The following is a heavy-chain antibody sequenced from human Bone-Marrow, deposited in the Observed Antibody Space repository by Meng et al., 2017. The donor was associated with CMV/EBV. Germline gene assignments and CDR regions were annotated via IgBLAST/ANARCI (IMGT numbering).Heavy chain of an antibody. CDR1: GGTFSSYT. J-gene: IGHJ4*02. D-gene: IGHD3-22*01. CDR3: ARRVYYDSRGYPYYFDY. V-gene: IGHV1-69*02. Sequence: SVKVSCKASGGTFSSYTISWVRQAPGQGLEWMGRIIPILGIANYAQKFQGRVTITADKSTSTAYLEWSSLKASDTAVYYCARRVYYDSRGYPYYFDYWGQGALVTVSS. CDR2: IIPILGIA.